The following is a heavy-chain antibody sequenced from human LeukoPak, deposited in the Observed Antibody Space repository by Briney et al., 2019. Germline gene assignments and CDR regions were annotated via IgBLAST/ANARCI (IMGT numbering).Heavy chain of an antibody. D-gene: IGHD3-16*02. J-gene: IGHJ5*02. CDR2: IYTSGTT. V-gene: IGHV4-4*07. CDR1: GDSISTYY. Sequence: PSETLSLTCTVSGDSISTYYWSWIRQPAGKGLEWIGRIYTSGTTNYNPSLKSRVTMSVDTSKNQFSLKVSSVTAADTAVYYCARDLVAWGQGTLVTVSS. CDR3: ARDLVA.